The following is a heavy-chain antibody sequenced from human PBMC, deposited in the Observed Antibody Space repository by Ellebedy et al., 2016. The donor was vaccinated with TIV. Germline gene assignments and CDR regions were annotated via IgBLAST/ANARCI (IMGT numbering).Heavy chain of an antibody. D-gene: IGHD3-22*01. J-gene: IGHJ4*02. CDR1: GYTFTSYY. Sequence: ASVKVSCXASGYTFTSYYMHWVRQAPGQGLEWMGWISTSNGNTNYAQKLQGRVTMTTDTSTSTAYMELRSLRSDDTAVYYCARGNHYYDSSGYHDWGQGTLVTVSS. V-gene: IGHV1-18*04. CDR3: ARGNHYYDSSGYHD. CDR2: ISTSNGNT.